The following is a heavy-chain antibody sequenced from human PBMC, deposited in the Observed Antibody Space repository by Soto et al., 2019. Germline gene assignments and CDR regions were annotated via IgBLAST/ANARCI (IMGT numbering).Heavy chain of an antibody. CDR2: MNSDGSTT. D-gene: IGHD3-10*01. CDR1: GFTFGSSW. Sequence: EVQLMESGGDSVQPGGSLRLSCAASGFTFGSSWIHWVRQAPGKELVWVSRMNSDGSTTNYADSVKGRFTISRDNAKNTLYLQMNSLRAEDTAVYYCARGGNVYFDLWGRGTLVTVSS. CDR3: ARGGNVYFDL. V-gene: IGHV3-74*01. J-gene: IGHJ2*01.